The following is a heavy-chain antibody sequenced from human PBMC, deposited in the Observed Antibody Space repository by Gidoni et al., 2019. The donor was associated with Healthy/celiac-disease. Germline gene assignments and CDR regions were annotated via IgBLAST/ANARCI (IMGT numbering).Heavy chain of an antibody. J-gene: IGHJ6*02. CDR1: GFTFSSYA. Sequence: EVQLLESGGGLVQPGGSLRLSCAASGFTFSSYAMSWVRQAQGKGLEWVSAISGSGGSTYYADSVKGRFTISRDNSKNTLYLQMNSLRAEDTAVYYCAKDPGGTRNTYYYYYGMDVWGQGTTVTVSS. V-gene: IGHV3-23*01. CDR3: AKDPGGTRNTYYYYYGMDV. CDR2: ISGSGGST. D-gene: IGHD3-16*01.